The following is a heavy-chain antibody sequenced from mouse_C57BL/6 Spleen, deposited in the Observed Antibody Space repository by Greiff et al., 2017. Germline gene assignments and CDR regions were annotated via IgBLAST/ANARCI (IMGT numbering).Heavy chain of an antibody. CDR3: ARNGYYVDAMDY. CDR2: IYPSDSET. CDR1: GYTFTSYW. D-gene: IGHD2-3*01. J-gene: IGHJ4*01. V-gene: IGHV1-61*01. Sequence: VQLQQPGAELVRPGSSVKLSCKASGYTFTSYWMDWVKQRPGQGLEWIGNIYPSDSETHYNQKFKDKATLTVDKSSSTAYMQLSSLTSEDSAVYYCARNGYYVDAMDYWGQGTSVTVSS.